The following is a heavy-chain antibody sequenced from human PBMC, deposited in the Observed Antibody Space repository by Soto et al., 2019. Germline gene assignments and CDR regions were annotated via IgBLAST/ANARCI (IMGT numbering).Heavy chain of an antibody. V-gene: IGHV1-18*01. CDR3: ARDQGYDFWSGLYYYYYYGMDV. J-gene: IGHJ6*02. Sequence: ASVKVSCKASGYTFTSYGISWVRQAPGQGLEWMGWISAYNGNTNYAQKLQGRVTMTTDTSTSTAYMELRSLRSDDTAVYYCARDQGYDFWSGLYYYYYYGMDVWGQGTTVTVS. CDR2: ISAYNGNT. D-gene: IGHD3-3*01. CDR1: GYTFTSYG.